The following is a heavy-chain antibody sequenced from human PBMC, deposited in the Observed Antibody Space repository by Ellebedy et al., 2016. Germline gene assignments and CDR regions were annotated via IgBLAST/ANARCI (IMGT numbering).Heavy chain of an antibody. CDR1: GGSISSSSYY. J-gene: IGHJ4*02. CDR2: IYYSGST. V-gene: IGHV4-39*07. CDR3: ARDMVRGARDY. Sequence: SETLSLXXTVSGGSISSSSYYWGWIRQPPGKGLEWIGSIYYSGSTYYNPSLKSRVTISVDTSKNQFSLKLSSVTAADTAVYYCARDMVRGARDYWGQGTLVTVSS. D-gene: IGHD3-10*01.